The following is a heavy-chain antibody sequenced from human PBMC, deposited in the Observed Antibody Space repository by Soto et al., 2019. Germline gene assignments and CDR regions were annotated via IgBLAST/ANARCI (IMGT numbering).Heavy chain of an antibody. Sequence: QVQLVQSGAEVKKPGASVKVSCKASGYTFTSYGISWVRQAPGQGLEWMGWINAYNGNTNYAQKLQGRVTMTTDTSTSTAYSELRSLRSDDTAVYYCARDLYDYEARAGMSGYWGQGTLVTVSS. D-gene: IGHD3-16*01. CDR2: INAYNGNT. CDR1: GYTFTSYG. CDR3: ARDLYDYEARAGMSGY. J-gene: IGHJ4*02. V-gene: IGHV1-18*01.